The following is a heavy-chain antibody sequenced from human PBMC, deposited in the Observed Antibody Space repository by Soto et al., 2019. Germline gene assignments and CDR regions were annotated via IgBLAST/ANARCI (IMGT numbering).Heavy chain of an antibody. CDR1: GGSISSYY. D-gene: IGHD3-3*01. Sequence: SETLSLTCTVSGGSISSYYWSWIRQPPGKGLEWIGYIYYSGSTNYNPSLKSRVTISVDTSKNQFSLKLSSVTAADTAVYYCASTYYDFWSGYSALVNYYGMDVWGQGTTVTVSS. V-gene: IGHV4-59*01. CDR2: IYYSGST. CDR3: ASTYYDFWSGYSALVNYYGMDV. J-gene: IGHJ6*02.